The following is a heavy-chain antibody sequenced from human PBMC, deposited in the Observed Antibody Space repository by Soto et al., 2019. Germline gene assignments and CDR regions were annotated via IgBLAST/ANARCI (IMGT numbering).Heavy chain of an antibody. CDR3: ARDSLYSSSWFYGMDV. V-gene: IGHV1-3*01. D-gene: IGHD6-13*01. CDR2: INGGNGNT. J-gene: IGHJ6*02. Sequence: GASVEVSCKASGYTFTTYAMHWVRQAPGQRLEWMGWINGGNGNTKYSQNFQGRVTITRDTSASTAYIELSSLRSEDTAVYYCARDSLYSSSWFYGMDVWGQGTTVTSP. CDR1: GYTFTTYA.